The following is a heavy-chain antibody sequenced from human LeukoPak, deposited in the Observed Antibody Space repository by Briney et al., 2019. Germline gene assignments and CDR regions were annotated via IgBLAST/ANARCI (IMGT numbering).Heavy chain of an antibody. Sequence: GGSLRLSCAASGFTFSSYAMSWVRQAPGKGLEWVPTISGSGSSTYYADSVKGRFTISRDNSKNTLYLQMNSLRAEDTAVYYCAKGMDRGYDLVPFDYWGQGALVTVSS. CDR1: GFTFSSYA. CDR2: ISGSGSST. D-gene: IGHD5-12*01. J-gene: IGHJ4*02. V-gene: IGHV3-23*01. CDR3: AKGMDRGYDLVPFDY.